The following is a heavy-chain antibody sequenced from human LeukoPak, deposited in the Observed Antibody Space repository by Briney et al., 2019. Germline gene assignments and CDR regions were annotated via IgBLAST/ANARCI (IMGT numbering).Heavy chain of an antibody. Sequence: SQTLSLTCAVSGASFSSPNHYWSYIRQHPVKGLEWIGYIYYNGNTYYNPSLKSRVSMSVDTSKEQFSLQLNSVTAADTAVYFCARGVVSCHRCMDVWGRGTTVTVSS. J-gene: IGHJ6*03. D-gene: IGHD3-16*02. CDR1: GASFSSPNHY. CDR3: ARGVVSCHRCMDV. V-gene: IGHV4-31*11. CDR2: IYYNGNT.